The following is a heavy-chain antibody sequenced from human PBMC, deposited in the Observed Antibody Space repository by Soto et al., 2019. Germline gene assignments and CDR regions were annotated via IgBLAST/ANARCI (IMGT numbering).Heavy chain of an antibody. V-gene: IGHV3-23*01. CDR3: ARGDRGGSGSPASYYYSGLDV. CDR2: VSAGGDMT. Sequence: DVQLLESGGDLVQPGGSLRLSCAASGFTFSSYAMSWVRQAPGKGLEWVSSVSAGGDMTYYSDSVKGRFTSSRDNSNNALFLQMNSLRAEDTALYYCARGDRGGSGSPASYYYSGLDVWGQGTTVTVSS. D-gene: IGHD3-10*01. J-gene: IGHJ6*02. CDR1: GFTFSSYA.